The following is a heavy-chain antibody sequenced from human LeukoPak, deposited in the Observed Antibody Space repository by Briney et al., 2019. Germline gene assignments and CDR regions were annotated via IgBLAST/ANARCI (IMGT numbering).Heavy chain of an antibody. V-gene: IGHV3-23*01. J-gene: IGHJ4*02. CDR3: ANNGVARFSALWVFDY. CDR2: ISGSGDST. Sequence: PGGSLRLSCAASGFTFSSNSMTWVCQTPGKGLEWVSGISGSGDSTFYADSAKGRFTISRDNSRNALYLQMNSLRAEDTAVYYCANNGVARFSALWVFDYWGQGTLVTVSS. D-gene: IGHD2-8*01. CDR1: GFTFSSNS.